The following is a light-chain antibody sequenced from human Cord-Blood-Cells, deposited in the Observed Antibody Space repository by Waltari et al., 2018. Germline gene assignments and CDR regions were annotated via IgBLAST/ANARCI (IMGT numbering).Light chain of an antibody. V-gene: IGLV5-45*01. CDR2: YKSDSDK. Sequence: QAVLTQPASLSASPGASASLTCTLRSGINVGTYRIYWYQQKPGSPPQYLLRYKSDSDKQQGSGFASRFLGSKDAWANAGILLISGLQSEYEADYYCMMWHSSAWVFGGGTKLTVL. CDR3: MMWHSSAWV. CDR1: SGINVGTYR. J-gene: IGLJ3*02.